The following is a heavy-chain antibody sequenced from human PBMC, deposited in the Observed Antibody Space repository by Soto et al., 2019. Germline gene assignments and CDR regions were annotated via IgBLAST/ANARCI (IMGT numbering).Heavy chain of an antibody. V-gene: IGHV3-23*01. Sequence: EVQLLESGGGLVQPGGSLRLSCAASGFTFSNYAMSWVRQAPGKGLEWVSAISVGGVSTYYADSVKGRFTISRDNSKNTVYLQMKSLRVEDTAVYYCAKTVQISGSYYHGMDVWGQGTTVTVSS. CDR3: AKTVQISGSYYHGMDV. CDR1: GFTFSNYA. CDR2: ISVGGVST. J-gene: IGHJ6*02. D-gene: IGHD3-3*01.